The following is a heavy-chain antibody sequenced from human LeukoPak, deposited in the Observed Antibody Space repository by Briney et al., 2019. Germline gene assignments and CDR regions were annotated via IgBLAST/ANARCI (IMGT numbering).Heavy chain of an antibody. CDR1: GYSISSGYY. Sequence: SETLSLTCAVSGYSISSGYYWGWIRQPPGKGLEWIGSIYHSGSTYYNPSLKSRVTISVDTSKNQFALKLSSVTAADTAVYYCARCERAAQPPFDYWGQGTLVTVSS. CDR3: ARCERAAQPPFDY. J-gene: IGHJ4*02. D-gene: IGHD6-13*01. V-gene: IGHV4-38-2*01. CDR2: IYHSGST.